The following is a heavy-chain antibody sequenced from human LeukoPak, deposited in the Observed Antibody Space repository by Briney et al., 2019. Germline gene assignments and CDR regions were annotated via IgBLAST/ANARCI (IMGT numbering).Heavy chain of an antibody. CDR1: GGTFSSYA. J-gene: IGHJ4*02. CDR2: IIPIFGTA. D-gene: IGHD3-3*01. CDR3: ARERGRLRFLEWFFDY. V-gene: IGHV1-69*05. Sequence: SVKVSCKASGGTFSSYAISWVRQAPGQGLEWMGRIIPIFGTANYAQKFQGRVTITTDESTSTAYMELSSLRSEDTAVYYCARERGRLRFLEWFFDYWGQGTLVTVSP.